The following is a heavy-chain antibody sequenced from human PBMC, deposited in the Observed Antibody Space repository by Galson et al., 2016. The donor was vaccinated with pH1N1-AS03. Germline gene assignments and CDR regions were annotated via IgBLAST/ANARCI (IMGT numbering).Heavy chain of an antibody. CDR1: GFTFSSYW. J-gene: IGHJ1*01. Sequence: SLRLSCAASGFTFSSYWMSWVRQAPGKGLEWVANIKQDGSEKYYVDSVKGRFTLSRDNAKNLMYLQMNSLRADDTAVYYCVRDQGGGYSYFQYWSQGALVIFSS. D-gene: IGHD5-18*01. CDR3: VRDQGGGYSYFQY. CDR2: IKQDGSEK. V-gene: IGHV3-7*01.